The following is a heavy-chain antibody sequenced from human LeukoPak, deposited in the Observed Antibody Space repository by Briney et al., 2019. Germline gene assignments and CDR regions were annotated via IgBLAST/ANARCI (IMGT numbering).Heavy chain of an antibody. J-gene: IGHJ4*02. V-gene: IGHV3-74*01. CDR1: GFTFSSNW. D-gene: IGHD6-13*01. CDR2: INSDGSST. Sequence: GGSLRLSCAASGFTFSSNWMHWVRQAPGKGLVWVSRINSDGSSTSYADSVKGRFTISRDNAKNTLYLQMNSLRAEDTAVYYCARDGGMAAANHWGQGTLVTVSS. CDR3: ARDGGMAAANH.